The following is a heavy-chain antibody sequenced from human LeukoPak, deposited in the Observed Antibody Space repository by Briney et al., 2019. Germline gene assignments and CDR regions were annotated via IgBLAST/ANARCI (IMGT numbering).Heavy chain of an antibody. CDR3: ARSSRELGGYAPWELMPPFDY. D-gene: IGHD1-7*01. Sequence: GGSLRLSCAGSGFSFSSHGMNWVRQAPGKGLEWVSYISSSSTIYYADSVKGRFTISRDNAKNSLYLQMNSLRAEDTAVYYCARSSRELGGYAPWELMPPFDYWGQGTLVTVSS. CDR2: ISSSSTI. J-gene: IGHJ4*02. V-gene: IGHV3-48*01. CDR1: GFSFSSHG.